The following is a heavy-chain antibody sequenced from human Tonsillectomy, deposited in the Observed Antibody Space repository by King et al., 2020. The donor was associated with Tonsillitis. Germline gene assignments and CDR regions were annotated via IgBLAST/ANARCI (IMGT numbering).Heavy chain of an antibody. J-gene: IGHJ4*02. D-gene: IGHD2-2*01. CDR2: IYPGDSDT. V-gene: IGHV5-51*01. CDR3: ARLVDTSVVGPGDH. Sequence: QLVQSGAEVKKPGDSLKISCEGSGYRFTSYWIAWVRQMTGKGLELMGIIYPGDSDTRYSPSFQGQVTISADKSLSTAYLQWNSLKASDSAMYYCARLVDTSVVGPGDHWGQGTLVTVSS. CDR1: GYRFTSYW.